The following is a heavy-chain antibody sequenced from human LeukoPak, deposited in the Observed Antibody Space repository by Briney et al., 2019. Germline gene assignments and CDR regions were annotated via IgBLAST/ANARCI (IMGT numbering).Heavy chain of an antibody. J-gene: IGHJ5*02. D-gene: IGHD3-9*01. CDR1: GYTFTSYA. Sequence: GASVKVSCKASGYTFTSYAMHWVRQAPGQRLEWMGWINAGNGNTKYSQKFQGRVTITRDTSASTAYMELSSLRSEDTAVYYCARGPHILTGYYPDANLAHWFDPWGQGTLVTVSS. CDR2: INAGNGNT. CDR3: ARGPHILTGYYPDANLAHWFDP. V-gene: IGHV1-3*01.